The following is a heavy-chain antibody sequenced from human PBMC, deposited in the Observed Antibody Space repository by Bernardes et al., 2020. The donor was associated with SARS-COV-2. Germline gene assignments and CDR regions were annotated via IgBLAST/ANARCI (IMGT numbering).Heavy chain of an antibody. CDR3: ARAVWGIWHFDL. D-gene: IGHD3-16*01. J-gene: IGHJ2*01. CDR2: INYSGST. Sequence: SEPLSLTCAVYGGSLSGYYWNWIRQPPGKGLEWIGEINYSGSTNYNPSLKGRVTISVDTSKNQFSLKLISVTAADTAVYYCARAVWGIWHFDLWGRGALVTVSS. CDR1: GGSLSGYY. V-gene: IGHV4-34*01.